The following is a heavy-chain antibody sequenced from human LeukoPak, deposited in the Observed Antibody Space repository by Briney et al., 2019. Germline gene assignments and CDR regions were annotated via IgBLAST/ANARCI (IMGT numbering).Heavy chain of an antibody. CDR1: GFTFSSYA. D-gene: IGHD1-1*01. V-gene: IGHV3-23*01. Sequence: GALRLSCEASGFTFSSYAMSWVRQAPGKGLEWVSGISTNGGSTSYADSVRGRFTISRDNSKNTLYLQMNTLRAEDTAVYYCATTKQARRYFDYWGQGTLVTVSS. J-gene: IGHJ4*02. CDR2: ISTNGGST. CDR3: ATTKQARRYFDY.